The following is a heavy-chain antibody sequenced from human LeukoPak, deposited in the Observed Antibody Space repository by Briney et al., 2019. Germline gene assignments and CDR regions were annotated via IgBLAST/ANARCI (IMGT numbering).Heavy chain of an antibody. CDR3: AREGTRGSDSNGMDV. D-gene: IGHD3-10*01. Sequence: ALVKVSCKASGYTFTGYYMHWVRQAPGQGLEWMGWINPNSGGTNYAQKFQGWVTMTRDTSISTAYMELSRLRSDDTAVYYCAREGTRGSDSNGMDVWGKGTTVTVSS. J-gene: IGHJ6*04. CDR1: GYTFTGYY. CDR2: INPNSGGT. V-gene: IGHV1-2*04.